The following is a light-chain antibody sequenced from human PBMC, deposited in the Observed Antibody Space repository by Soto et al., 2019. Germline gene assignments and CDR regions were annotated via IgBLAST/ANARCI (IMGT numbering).Light chain of an antibody. Sequence: QSALTQPASVSGSPGQSITISCTGTSSDVGGYNFVSWYQQYPGKAPKIMIYDVSNRPSGVSNRFTGSKSGNTASLTISGLQAEDEADYYCSSYASGSSVVFGGETKLTVL. J-gene: IGLJ2*01. V-gene: IGLV2-14*01. CDR3: SSYASGSSVV. CDR2: DVS. CDR1: SSDVGGYNF.